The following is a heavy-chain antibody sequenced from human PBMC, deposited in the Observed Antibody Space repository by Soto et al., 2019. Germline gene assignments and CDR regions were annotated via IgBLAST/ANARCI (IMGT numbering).Heavy chain of an antibody. D-gene: IGHD3-22*01. CDR1: GFTFSSYS. J-gene: IGHJ4*02. CDR2: ISSSSSTI. CDR3: AKGMYYYDSTGWAY. Sequence: EVQLVESGGGLVLPGGSLRLSSAASGFTFSSYSMNWVRQAPGKGLEWVSYISSSSSTIYYADSVKGRFTISRDNAKNSLYLQMNSLRDEDTAVYYCAKGMYYYDSTGWAYWGQGTLVTVSS. V-gene: IGHV3-48*02.